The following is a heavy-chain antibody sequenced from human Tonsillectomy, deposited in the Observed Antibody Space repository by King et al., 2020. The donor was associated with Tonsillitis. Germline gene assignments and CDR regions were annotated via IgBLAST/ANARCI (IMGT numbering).Heavy chain of an antibody. CDR3: ARRRGKYCSGGSCYTGYFDY. V-gene: IGHV4-39*01. CDR2: IYYSGST. D-gene: IGHD2-15*01. Sequence: QLQESGPGLVKPSETLSLTCTVSGGSISSSSYYWGWIRQPPGKGLEWIGSIYYSGSTYYNPSLKSRVTISVDTSKNQFSLKLSSVTAADTAVYYCARRRGKYCSGGSCYTGYFDYWGQGTLVTVSS. CDR1: GGSISSSSYY. J-gene: IGHJ4*02.